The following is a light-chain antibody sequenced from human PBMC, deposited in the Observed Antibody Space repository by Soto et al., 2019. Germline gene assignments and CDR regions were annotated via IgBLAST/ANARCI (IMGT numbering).Light chain of an antibody. Sequence: DIVMTQSPATLSVAPGERVTFSCRASQGVSRKLAWYQHKPGQAPRLLISGASTGATGIPARFSGSGSGTEFTLTISSLQSEDCAVYYCQQYNNWPKVTFGQGTRLEIK. CDR1: QGVSRK. CDR3: QQYNNWPKVT. V-gene: IGKV3-15*01. CDR2: GAS. J-gene: IGKJ5*01.